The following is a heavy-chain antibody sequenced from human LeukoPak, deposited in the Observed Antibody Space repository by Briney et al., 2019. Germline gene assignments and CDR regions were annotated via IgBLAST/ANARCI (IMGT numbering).Heavy chain of an antibody. Sequence: VGSLRLSCAASGFTFSSYAMHWVRQAPGKGLEWVAVISYDGSNKYYADSVKGRFTISRDNSKNTLYLQMNSLRAEDTAVYYCAREGITGTTGFDYWGQGTLVTVSS. CDR3: AREGITGTTGFDY. D-gene: IGHD1-14*01. CDR2: ISYDGSNK. J-gene: IGHJ4*02. V-gene: IGHV3-30-3*01. CDR1: GFTFSSYA.